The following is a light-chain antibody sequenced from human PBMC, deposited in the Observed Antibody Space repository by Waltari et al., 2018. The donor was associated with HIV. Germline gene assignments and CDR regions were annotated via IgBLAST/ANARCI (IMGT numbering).Light chain of an antibody. CDR3: SAWDDSLSGVV. Sequence: QSVLTQPPSMSGTPGQRVTISCSGSSSNVGSNYVFWYQQLPGSAPKLLIYRNNQRPSGVPGRFSGSKSGTSASLAISGLRSEDEADFYCSAWDDSLSGVVFGGGTKLTVL. J-gene: IGLJ2*01. CDR2: RNN. CDR1: SSNVGSNY. V-gene: IGLV1-47*01.